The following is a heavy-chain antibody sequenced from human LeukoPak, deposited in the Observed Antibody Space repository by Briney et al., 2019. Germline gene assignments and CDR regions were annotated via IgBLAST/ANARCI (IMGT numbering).Heavy chain of an antibody. V-gene: IGHV3-20*04. D-gene: IGHD5-18*01. CDR1: GFTFDDYG. CDR3: ARDRGYSYGYLVDY. CDR2: INWNGGST. Sequence: GGSLRLSCAASGFTFDDYGMSWVRQAPGKGLEWVSGINWNGGSTGYADSVKVRFTISRDNAKNSLYLQMNSLRAEDTALYYCARDRGYSYGYLVDYWGQGTLVTVSS. J-gene: IGHJ4*02.